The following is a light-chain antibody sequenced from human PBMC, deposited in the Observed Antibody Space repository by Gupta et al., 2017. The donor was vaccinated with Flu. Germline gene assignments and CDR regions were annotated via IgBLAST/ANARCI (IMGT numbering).Light chain of an antibody. J-gene: IGLJ3*02. CDR2: VNSDGSH. CDR3: QTWGTGLLV. V-gene: IGLV4-69*01. CDR1: SGHSSYA. Sequence: QLALTQSPSVSASLGASVKVTCTLTSGHSSYAIAWHQQQPEKGPRYLMKVNSDGSHSKGDGVPDRFSGSSSGTERYLTISSLQSEDEADYYCQTWGTGLLVFGGGTEVTVL.